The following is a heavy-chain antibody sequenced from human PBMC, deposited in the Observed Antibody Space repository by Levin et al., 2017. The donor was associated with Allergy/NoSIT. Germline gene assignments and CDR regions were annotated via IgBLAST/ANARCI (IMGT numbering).Heavy chain of an antibody. Sequence: PGGSLRLSCAASGFTFSSYAMSWVRQAPGKGLEWVSAISGSGGSTYYADSVKGRFTISRDNSKNTLYLQMNSLRAEDTAVYYCAKDLYYDSSPRPLSGAYDAFDIWGQGTMVTVSS. J-gene: IGHJ3*02. D-gene: IGHD3-22*01. CDR3: AKDLYYDSSPRPLSGAYDAFDI. V-gene: IGHV3-23*01. CDR1: GFTFSSYA. CDR2: ISGSGGST.